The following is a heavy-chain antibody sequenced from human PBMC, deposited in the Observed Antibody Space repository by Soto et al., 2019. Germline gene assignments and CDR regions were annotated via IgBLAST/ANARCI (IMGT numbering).Heavy chain of an antibody. CDR3: ARLPIGQALEGLSSIDY. J-gene: IGHJ4*02. CDR1: GFTFSSYS. D-gene: IGHD3-3*01. V-gene: IGHV3-21*01. Sequence: EVQLVESGGGLVKPGGSLRLSCAASGFTFSSYSMNWVRQAPGKGLEWVSSISSSSSYIYYAHSVKGRFTISRDNAKNTLYRQMNSLRAEDTAVYYCARLPIGQALEGLSSIDYWGQGTLVTVSS. CDR2: ISSSSSYI.